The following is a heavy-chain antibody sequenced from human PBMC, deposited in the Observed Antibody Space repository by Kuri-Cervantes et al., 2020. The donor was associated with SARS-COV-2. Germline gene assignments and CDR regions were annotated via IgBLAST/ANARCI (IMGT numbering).Heavy chain of an antibody. CDR2: ISSSGSTI. D-gene: IGHD3-16*01. CDR3: ARDGLAVRLWEEYYFDY. V-gene: IGHV3-48*03. CDR1: GFTFSSYE. Sequence: GESLKISCAASGFTFSSYEMNWVRQAPGKGLEWVSYISSSGSTIYYADSVKGRFTISRDNAKNSLYLQMNSLRAEDTAVYYCARDGLAVRLWEEYYFDYWGQGTLVTVSS. J-gene: IGHJ4*02.